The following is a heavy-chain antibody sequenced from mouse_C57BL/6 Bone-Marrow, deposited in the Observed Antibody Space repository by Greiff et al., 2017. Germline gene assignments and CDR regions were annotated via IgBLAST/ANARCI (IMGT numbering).Heavy chain of an antibody. J-gene: IGHJ4*01. V-gene: IGHV5-4*01. Sequence: EVQLVESGGGLVKPGGSLKLSCAASGFTFSSYAMTWVRQTPEKRLEWVATICHGGSYTYYPDNVKGRFTISRDNAKNNLYLQMSHLKSEDTAMYYCARGYDYYAMEYWGQGTSVTVSS. CDR3: ARGYDYYAMEY. D-gene: IGHD2-14*01. CDR1: GFTFSSYA. CDR2: ICHGGSYT.